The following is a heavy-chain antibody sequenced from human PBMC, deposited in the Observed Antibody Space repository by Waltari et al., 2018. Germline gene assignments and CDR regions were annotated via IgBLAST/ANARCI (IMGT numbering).Heavy chain of an antibody. CDR1: GFTFSSYA. CDR2: IYSGGST. J-gene: IGHJ6*03. CDR3: AKDRESYYYYMDV. Sequence: EVQLLESGGGLVQPGGSLRLSCAASGFTFSSYAMRWVRQAPGKGLEWVSVIYSGGSTYYADSVKGRFTISRDNSKNTLYLQMNSLRAEDTAVYYCAKDRESYYYYMDVWGKGTTVTVSS. V-gene: IGHV3-23*03.